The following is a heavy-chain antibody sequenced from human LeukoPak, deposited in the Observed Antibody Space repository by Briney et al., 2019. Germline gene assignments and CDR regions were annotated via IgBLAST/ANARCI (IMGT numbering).Heavy chain of an antibody. V-gene: IGHV4-59*08. J-gene: IGHJ4*02. Sequence: SETLSLTCTVSGGSISSYYWTWIRQPPEKGLEWIGYIYYNGSTNYNPSLKSRVTISVDTSKNQFSLKLSSVTAADTAVYYCARQSRGIAVAGLDCWGQETLVTVSS. CDR2: IYYNGST. CDR3: ARQSRGIAVAGLDC. CDR1: GGSISSYY. D-gene: IGHD6-19*01.